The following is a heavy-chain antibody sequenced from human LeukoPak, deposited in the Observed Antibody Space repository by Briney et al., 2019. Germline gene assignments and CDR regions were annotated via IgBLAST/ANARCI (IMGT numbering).Heavy chain of an antibody. Sequence: GGSLRLSCAASGFTFSSYAMHWVRQAPGKGLEWVAVISYDGSNKYYADSVKGRFTISRDNSKNTLYLQMNSLRAEDTAVYYCARDSDYGDYSLDYSGQGTLVTVSS. CDR1: GFTFSSYA. V-gene: IGHV3-30*04. D-gene: IGHD4-17*01. CDR3: ARDSDYGDYSLDY. CDR2: ISYDGSNK. J-gene: IGHJ4*02.